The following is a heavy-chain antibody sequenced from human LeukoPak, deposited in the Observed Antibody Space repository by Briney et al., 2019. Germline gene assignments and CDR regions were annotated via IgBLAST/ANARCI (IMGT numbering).Heavy chain of an antibody. Sequence: PGGSLRLSCAASGFTFSSHWLHWVRQAPGKGLVWVSSINSDGSGASYMDSVKGRFTVSRDNAKNTLYLQMSSLRAEDTAVYYCSRARWYSSDYWGQGTLVTVSS. CDR2: INSDGSGA. V-gene: IGHV3-74*01. CDR1: GFTFSSHW. J-gene: IGHJ4*02. D-gene: IGHD5-24*01. CDR3: SRARWYSSDY.